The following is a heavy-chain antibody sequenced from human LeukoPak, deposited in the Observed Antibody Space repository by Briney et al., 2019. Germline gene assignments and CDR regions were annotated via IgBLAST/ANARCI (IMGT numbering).Heavy chain of an antibody. Sequence: GGSLRLSCAASGFTFSSYAMHWVRQAPGKGLEWVAVISYDGSNKYYADSVKGRFTISRDNSKNTLYLQMNSLRAEDTAVYYCARERELQEFDYWGQGTLVTVSS. CDR3: ARERELQEFDY. CDR1: GFTFSSYA. V-gene: IGHV3-30-3*01. D-gene: IGHD3-10*01. J-gene: IGHJ4*02. CDR2: ISYDGSNK.